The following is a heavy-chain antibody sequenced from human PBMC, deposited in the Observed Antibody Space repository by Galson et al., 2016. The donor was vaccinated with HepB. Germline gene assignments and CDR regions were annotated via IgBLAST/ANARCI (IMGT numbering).Heavy chain of an antibody. CDR1: RFTFSSYS. D-gene: IGHD1-1*01. CDR3: ATDTSRDDDQ. J-gene: IGHJ5*02. Sequence: SLRLSCAVSRFTFSSYSMNWVRQAPGKGLEWVSFISSSGRYIYYADSVKGRFTISRDNAKNSLYLQMNSLRAEDTAIYYRATDTSRDDDQWGQGTLVTVSS. CDR2: ISSSGRYI. V-gene: IGHV3-21*01.